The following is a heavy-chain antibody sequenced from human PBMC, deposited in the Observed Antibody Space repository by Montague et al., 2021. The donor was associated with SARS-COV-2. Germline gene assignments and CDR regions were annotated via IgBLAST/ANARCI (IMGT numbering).Heavy chain of an antibody. Sequence: SETLSLTCTVSGGSISSYYWGWIRQPPGKGLEWIGSIYYSGSTYYNPSLKSRVTISVDTSKNQFSLKLSSVTAADTAVYYCARDTRITMLVVVNRYGMDVWGQGTTATVSS. CDR3: ARDTRITMLVVVNRYGMDV. V-gene: IGHV4-39*07. CDR2: IYYSGST. J-gene: IGHJ6*02. CDR1: GGSISSYY. D-gene: IGHD3-22*01.